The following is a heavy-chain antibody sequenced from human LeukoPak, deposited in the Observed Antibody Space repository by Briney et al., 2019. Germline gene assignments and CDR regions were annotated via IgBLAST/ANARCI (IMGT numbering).Heavy chain of an antibody. J-gene: IGHJ6*03. CDR1: GYTFTSHY. D-gene: IGHD3-10*01. CDR3: ARGEIYTIYYYMDV. CDR2: INPSGGST. Sequence: ASVKVSCKASGYTFTSHYMHWVRQAPEQGLEWMGIINPSGGSTSYAQKFQGRVTMTRDTSISTAYMELSRLRSDDTVVYYCARGEIYTIYYYMDVWGKGTTVTISS. V-gene: IGHV1-46*01.